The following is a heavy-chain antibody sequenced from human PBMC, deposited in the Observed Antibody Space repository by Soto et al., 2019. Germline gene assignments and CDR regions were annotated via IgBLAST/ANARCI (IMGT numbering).Heavy chain of an antibody. CDR3: ARDHGGWSDP. V-gene: IGHV3-7*01. J-gene: IGHJ5*02. D-gene: IGHD3-16*01. CDR2: IKQDGSEK. Sequence: VSWILKAPGKGLEWVANIKQDGSEKYYVDSVKGRFTISRDNAKNSLYLQMNSLRAEDTAVYYGARDHGGWSDPWGQGTLVTVSS.